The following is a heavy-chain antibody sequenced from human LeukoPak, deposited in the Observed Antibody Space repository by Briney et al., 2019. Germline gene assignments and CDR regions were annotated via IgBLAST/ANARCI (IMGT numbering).Heavy chain of an antibody. V-gene: IGHV3-21*01. D-gene: IGHD3-16*01. CDR3: ARFGSTTFADY. Sequence: PGGSLRLSCAASGFNLNSYTMNWVRQAPGKGLEWVSSISSSSSYMYSADSLKGRFTISRDNAKNSLYLQMNSLRAEDTAVYYCARFGSTTFADYWGQGTLVTVSS. CDR2: ISSSSSYM. J-gene: IGHJ4*02. CDR1: GFNLNSYT.